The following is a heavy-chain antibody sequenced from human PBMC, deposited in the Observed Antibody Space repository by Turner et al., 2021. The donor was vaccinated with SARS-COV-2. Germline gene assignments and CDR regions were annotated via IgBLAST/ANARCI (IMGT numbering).Heavy chain of an antibody. CDR1: VGTISSYN. Sequence: TGSLTCTAAVGTISSYNWSWIRQPPGTGLELIGHIHYSGSTNYNPSLKSRFTISLDTSKNQLPLKLSSVTAADTAVYYCARVIPIGVYGSGSYHHGIDVWGQGTTVTVSS. J-gene: IGHJ6*02. D-gene: IGHD3-10*01. CDR3: ARVIPIGVYGSGSYHHGIDV. V-gene: IGHV4-59*01. CDR2: IHYSGST.